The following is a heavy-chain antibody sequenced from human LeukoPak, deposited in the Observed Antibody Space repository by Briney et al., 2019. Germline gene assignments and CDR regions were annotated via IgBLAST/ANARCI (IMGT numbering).Heavy chain of an antibody. CDR3: ARDLMYCDTMSCYDGDFDY. J-gene: IGHJ4*02. CDR1: GYSFINFG. V-gene: IGHV1-18*01. Sequence: SVKFSCKASGYSFINFGLSWVRQAPGQGLEWMGWIGAYNHNTNYAQKFQGRVTMTIDTSTTTVYMELRSLRSDDTAIYYCARDLMYCDTMSCYDGDFDYWGQGTPVTVSS. D-gene: IGHD2-2*01. CDR2: IGAYNHNT.